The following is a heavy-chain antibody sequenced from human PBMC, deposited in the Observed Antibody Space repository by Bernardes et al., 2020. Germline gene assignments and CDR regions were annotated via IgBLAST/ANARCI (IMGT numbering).Heavy chain of an antibody. Sequence: GGSLRLSCAASGFTFSDYTMTWVRQAPKRGLEWVSAIRGSGGITYYADSVKGRFTISRDNNKNTLYLQMKSLRAEDSATYFCTRDREAYYYGSEMRISGFDPWGQGTLVTVSS. CDR2: IRGSGGIT. D-gene: IGHD3-10*01. CDR3: TRDREAYYYGSEMRISGFDP. J-gene: IGHJ5*02. V-gene: IGHV3-23*01. CDR1: GFTFSDYT.